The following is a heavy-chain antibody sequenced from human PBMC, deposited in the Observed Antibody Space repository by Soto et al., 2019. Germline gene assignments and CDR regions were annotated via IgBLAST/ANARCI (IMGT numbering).Heavy chain of an antibody. V-gene: IGHV2-5*02. CDR2: IYWDDDK. CDR3: AHSVIVGAGYRWFDP. Sequence: QITLKESGPTLVKPTQTLTLTCTFSGFSLSTSGVGVGWIRQPPGKALEWLALIYWDDDKRYSPSLKSRLTITKDTSKNQVVLTMTNMDPVDTATYCCAHSVIVGAGYRWFDPWGQGTLVTVSS. J-gene: IGHJ5*02. CDR1: GFSLSTSGVG. D-gene: IGHD1-26*01.